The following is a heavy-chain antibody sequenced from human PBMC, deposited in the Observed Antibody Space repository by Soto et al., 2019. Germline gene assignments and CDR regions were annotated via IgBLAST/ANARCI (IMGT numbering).Heavy chain of an antibody. J-gene: IGHJ4*02. CDR2: INPRGGST. V-gene: IGHV1-46*01. Sequence: ASVKVSCKASGYTFTSHYMYWVRQAPGQGLEWMGIINPRGGSTNNAQKFQGRVTMTRDTSTSTVYMELSSLRSEDTAVYYCAREPDVCSSTNCPFYYWGQGTLVTVSS. D-gene: IGHD2-2*01. CDR3: AREPDVCSSTNCPFYY. CDR1: GYTFTSHY.